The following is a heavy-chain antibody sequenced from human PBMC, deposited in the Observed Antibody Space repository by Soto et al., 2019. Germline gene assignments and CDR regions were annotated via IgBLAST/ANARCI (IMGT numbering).Heavy chain of an antibody. D-gene: IGHD2-15*01. CDR1: GFTFSDHY. V-gene: IGHV3-72*01. Sequence: EVQLVESGGGLVQPGGSLRLSCEASGFTFSDHYMDWVRQAPGKGLEWVGRTRDKSDSYSTEYDASVKGRFIISRDDLRNSMYLQMNSLKTEDTAVYYCASSVVSCGGGGCYHGYWGQGTLVTVSS. CDR3: ASSVVSCGGGGCYHGY. CDR2: TRDKSDSYST. J-gene: IGHJ4*02.